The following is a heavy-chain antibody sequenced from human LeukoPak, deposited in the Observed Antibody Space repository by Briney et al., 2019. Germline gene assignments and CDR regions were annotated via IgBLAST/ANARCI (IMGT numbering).Heavy chain of an antibody. Sequence: SETLSLNCSVYGGSISNYYWNWIPQPPGKGLEWIGYIYYTGSTNYKPSLKSRVTMSVDTSKNQFSLNLKSVTPEDTAVYYCARNLIPEQLVLNFWGQGTLVTVSS. J-gene: IGHJ4*02. V-gene: IGHV4-59*01. CDR3: ARNLIPEQLVLNF. CDR1: GGSISNYY. CDR2: IYYTGST. D-gene: IGHD6-13*01.